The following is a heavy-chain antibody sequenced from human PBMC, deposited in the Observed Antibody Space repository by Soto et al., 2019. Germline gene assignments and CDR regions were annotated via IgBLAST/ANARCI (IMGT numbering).Heavy chain of an antibody. J-gene: IGHJ6*02. CDR3: ARGRRGLWFGNNYWYYGMDV. CDR2: INHSGST. CDR1: GGSFSGYY. V-gene: IGHV4-34*01. D-gene: IGHD3-10*01. Sequence: PSETLSLTCAVYGGSFSGYYWSWIRQPPGKGLEWIGEINHSGSTNYNPSLKSRVTISVDTSKNQFSLKLSSVTAADTAVYYCARGRRGLWFGNNYWYYGMDVWGQGATVTVSS.